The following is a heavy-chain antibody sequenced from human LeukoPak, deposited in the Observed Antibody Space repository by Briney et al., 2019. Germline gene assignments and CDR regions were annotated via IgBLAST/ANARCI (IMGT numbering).Heavy chain of an antibody. CDR1: GYTFTNYG. Sequence: ASVEVSCKASGYTFTNYGISWVRQAPGQGLEWIGWISAYNGNTNYAQKLQGRVTMTTDTSTSTAYMELRSLRSDDTAVYYCARDSWTTVTTFDYWGQGTLVTVSS. CDR2: ISAYNGNT. V-gene: IGHV1-18*01. CDR3: ARDSWTTVTTFDY. D-gene: IGHD4-17*01. J-gene: IGHJ4*02.